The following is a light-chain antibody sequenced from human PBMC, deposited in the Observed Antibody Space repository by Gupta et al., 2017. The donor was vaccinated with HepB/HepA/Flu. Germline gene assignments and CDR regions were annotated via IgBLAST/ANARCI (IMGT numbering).Light chain of an antibody. Sequence: AFRLTQSPSSISASTGDTVTITCRASQDISYFLAWYQQKPGKAPNLLIYSTSTLQNGVPSRFSGCGSGTDFTLTITSLQSEDFATYYCQQYSTYPFTFGGGTKVEIK. V-gene: IGKV1-8*01. CDR1: QDISYF. CDR2: STS. J-gene: IGKJ4*01. CDR3: QQYSTYPFT.